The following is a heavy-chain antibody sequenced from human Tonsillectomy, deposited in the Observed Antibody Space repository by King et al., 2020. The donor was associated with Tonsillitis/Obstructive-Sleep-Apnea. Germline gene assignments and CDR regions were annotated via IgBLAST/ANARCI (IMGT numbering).Heavy chain of an antibody. V-gene: IGHV1-2*04. J-gene: IGHJ1*01. Sequence: QLVQSGAEVKKPGASVKVSCKASGYTFTGFFLHWVRQAPGHGLEWMGWINPNSGGTEYAQKFRGSVTMTRDTSINTAYMELNRLRSDDTAIYYCATTLDTGSFYRDYFAAWGRGTLLTVSS. CDR1: GYTFTGFF. D-gene: IGHD1-26*01. CDR3: ATTLDTGSFYRDYFAA. CDR2: INPNSGGT.